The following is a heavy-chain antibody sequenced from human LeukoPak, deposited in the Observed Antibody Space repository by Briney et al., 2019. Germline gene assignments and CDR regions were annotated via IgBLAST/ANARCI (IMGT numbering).Heavy chain of an antibody. D-gene: IGHD5-12*01. CDR3: ARRGYSGYDDAFDI. V-gene: IGHV4-39*01. CDR1: GGSISSSSYY. Sequence: PSETLSLTCTVSGGSISSSSYYWGWIRQPPGKGLEWIGSIYYSGSTYYNPSLKSRVTISVDTSKNQFSLKLSSVTAADTAVYYCARRGYSGYDDAFDIWGQGTMVTVSS. CDR2: IYYSGST. J-gene: IGHJ3*02.